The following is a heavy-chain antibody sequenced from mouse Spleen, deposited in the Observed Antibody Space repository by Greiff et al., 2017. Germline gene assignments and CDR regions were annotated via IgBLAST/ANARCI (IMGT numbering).Heavy chain of an antibody. D-gene: IGHD2-4*01. CDR3: AREIRGNWDFDV. Sequence: QVQLQQPGAELVKPGASVKMSCKASGYTFTSYWITWVKQRPGQGLEWIGDIYPGSGSTNYNEKFKSKATLTVDTSSSTAYMQLSSLTSEDSAVYYCAREIRGNWDFDVWGAGTTVTVSS. CDR2: IYPGSGST. J-gene: IGHJ1*01. CDR1: GYTFTSYW. V-gene: IGHV1-55*01.